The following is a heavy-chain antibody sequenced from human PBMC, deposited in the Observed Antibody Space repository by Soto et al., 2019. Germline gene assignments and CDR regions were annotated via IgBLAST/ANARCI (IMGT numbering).Heavy chain of an antibody. CDR2: IIPIFGTA. CDR1: GGTFSSYA. D-gene: IGHD3-9*01. V-gene: IGHV1-69*01. Sequence: QVQLVQSGAEVKKPGSSVKVSCKASGGTFSSYAISWVRQAPGQGLEWMGGIIPIFGTANYAQKFKGRVTITADESTSTAYMELSSLRSEDTAVYYCARGHYDILTGYYYYCYGMDVWGQGTTVTVSS. CDR3: ARGHYDILTGYYYYCYGMDV. J-gene: IGHJ6*02.